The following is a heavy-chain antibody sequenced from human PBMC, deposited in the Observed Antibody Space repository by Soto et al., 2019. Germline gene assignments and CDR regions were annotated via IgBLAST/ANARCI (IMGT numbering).Heavy chain of an antibody. CDR2: IYYSGST. J-gene: IGHJ4*02. CDR3: ARRYGGNFDC. CDR1: GGSISSYY. D-gene: IGHD1-26*01. V-gene: IGHV4-59*01. Sequence: QVQLQESGPGLVKPSETLSLTCTVSGGSISSYYWSWIRQPPGKGLEWIGYIYYSGSTSYNPSLKTRVTISGDTSKYQFSPRLSSVTAADTAVYYCARRYGGNFDCWGQGTLVTVSS.